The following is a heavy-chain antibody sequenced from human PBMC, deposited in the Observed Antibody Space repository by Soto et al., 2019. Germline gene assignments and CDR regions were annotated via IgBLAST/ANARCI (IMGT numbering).Heavy chain of an antibody. Sequence: QLHLVQSGAVVKKPGASVTVSCSASGYPVTAYYMHWVRQAPGRGLEWMGGINPATGAARHTQTFQGRVTMTRATSTSTGFMELRGLTYEETAVFYFARGGGVGVAGSAAFDMWGQGTLVTVSS. D-gene: IGHD3-3*01. V-gene: IGHV1-2*02. CDR2: INPATGAA. CDR1: GYPVTAYY. J-gene: IGHJ3*02. CDR3: ARGGGVGVAGSAAFDM.